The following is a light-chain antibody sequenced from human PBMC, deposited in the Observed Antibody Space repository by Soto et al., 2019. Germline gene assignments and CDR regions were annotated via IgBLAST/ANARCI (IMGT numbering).Light chain of an antibody. CDR2: DVN. J-gene: IGLJ2*01. CDR1: RSDVGSYNL. V-gene: IGLV2-23*02. CDR3: CSYAGSSTVI. Sequence: QSALTQPASVSGSPGQSITISCTGSRSDVGSYNLVSWYQHHPGKAPTLMIYDVNKRPSGVSNRFSGSKSGNTASLTISGLQPEDEADYYCCSYAGSSTVIFVGGTKLTVL.